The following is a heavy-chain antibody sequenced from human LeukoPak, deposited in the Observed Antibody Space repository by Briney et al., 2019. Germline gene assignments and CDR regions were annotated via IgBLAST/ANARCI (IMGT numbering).Heavy chain of an antibody. V-gene: IGHV4-61*02. Sequence: PSETLSLTCTVSGGSISSGSYYWSWIRQPAGKGLEWIGRIYTSGSTNYNPSLKSRVTISVDTSKNQFSLKLSSVTAADTAVYYCARHGGPYCSGSSCYSYWFDPWGQGTLVTVSS. CDR2: IYTSGST. J-gene: IGHJ5*02. CDR1: GGSISSGSYY. D-gene: IGHD2-15*01. CDR3: ARHGGPYCSGSSCYSYWFDP.